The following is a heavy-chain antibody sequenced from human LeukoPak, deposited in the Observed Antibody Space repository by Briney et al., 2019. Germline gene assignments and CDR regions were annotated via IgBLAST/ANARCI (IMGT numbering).Heavy chain of an antibody. CDR2: IRTDGSQK. V-gene: IGHV3-7*01. Sequence: GGSLRLSCAASGFTFSSYWMTWVRQAPGKGLEWVANIRTDGSQKYYVDSVKGRFNISRDNAKNSLYLQMNSLRVDDTATYYCARGLLEWLRLETYYFDYWGQGSQVTVSS. J-gene: IGHJ4*02. CDR3: ARGLLEWLRLETYYFDY. D-gene: IGHD3-3*01. CDR1: GFTFSSYW.